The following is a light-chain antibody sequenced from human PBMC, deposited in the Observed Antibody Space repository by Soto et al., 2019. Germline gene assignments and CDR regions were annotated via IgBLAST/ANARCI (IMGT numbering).Light chain of an antibody. CDR3: QQSYTTPSWT. V-gene: IGKV1-39*01. Sequence: DIQLIQSPSSLSASVGDRVTITCHTSQRVSSYLNWYQQKPGEAPKLLINAVSTLHSGVPSRFSGSGSETDFTLTISSLQPEDSGTYYCQQSYTTPSWTFGQGTKVEI. J-gene: IGKJ1*01. CDR1: QRVSSY. CDR2: AVS.